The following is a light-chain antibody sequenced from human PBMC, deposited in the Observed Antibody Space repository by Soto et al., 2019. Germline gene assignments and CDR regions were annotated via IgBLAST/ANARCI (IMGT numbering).Light chain of an antibody. V-gene: IGKV1-5*03. Sequence: DIQMTQSPSTLSASVGDRVTITCRASQSISSWLAWYQQKPGKAPKLLIYKTSSLESGVPSRFSGSGTGTEFTLTISRLQPDDFATYYCQHPWTFGQGTKVEIK. CDR1: QSISSW. J-gene: IGKJ1*01. CDR2: KTS. CDR3: QHPWT.